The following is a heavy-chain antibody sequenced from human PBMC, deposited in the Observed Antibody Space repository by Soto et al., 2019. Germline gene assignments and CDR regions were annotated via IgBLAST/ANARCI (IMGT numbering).Heavy chain of an antibody. CDR1: GGSFSGYY. V-gene: IGHV4-34*01. CDR3: ARSLPYSTSYVHYYYGMDV. D-gene: IGHD6-6*01. CDR2: INHSGNT. Sequence: SETLSLTCAVYGGSFSGYYWSWIRQPPGKGLEWTGEINHSGNTNCNPSLKSRLTISVDTSKNQFSLKVRSVTAADTAMYYCARSLPYSTSYVHYYYGMDVWGQGTTVTVSS. J-gene: IGHJ6*02.